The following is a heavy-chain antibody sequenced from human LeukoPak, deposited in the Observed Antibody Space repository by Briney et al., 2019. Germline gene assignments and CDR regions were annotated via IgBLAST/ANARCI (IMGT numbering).Heavy chain of an antibody. CDR3: ARGRYSGSYSGYYYYYYMDV. J-gene: IGHJ6*03. Sequence: ASVKVSCKASGYTFTSYDINWVRQATGQGLEWRGWMNPNSGNTGYAQKFQGRVTMTRNTSISTAYMELSSLRSEDTAVYYCARGRYSGSYSGYYYYYYMDVWGKGTTVTVSS. V-gene: IGHV1-8*01. CDR1: GYTFTSYD. CDR2: MNPNSGNT. D-gene: IGHD1-26*01.